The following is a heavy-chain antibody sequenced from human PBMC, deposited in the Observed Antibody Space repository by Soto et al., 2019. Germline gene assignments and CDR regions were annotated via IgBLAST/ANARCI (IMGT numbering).Heavy chain of an antibody. D-gene: IGHD4-17*01. CDR1: GFTFTSFT. CDR3: ARDRPYGDPNWFDP. Sequence: QVQLVESGGGVVQPGGSLSLSCATSGFTFTSFTMHWVRQAPGKGLEWIAVMSYDGARTDYADAVKGRFTISRDTSKNTLYLQMNNMRPDDTARYYCARDRPYGDPNWFDPWGQGTVVTVSS. V-gene: IGHV3-30-3*01. CDR2: MSYDGART. J-gene: IGHJ5*02.